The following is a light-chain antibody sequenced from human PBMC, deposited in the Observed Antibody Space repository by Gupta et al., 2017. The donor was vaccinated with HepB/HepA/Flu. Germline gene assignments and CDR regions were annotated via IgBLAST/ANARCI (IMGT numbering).Light chain of an antibody. CDR2: RNK. V-gene: IGLV10-54*04. Sequence: QAGLTQPPSVSTALGQTATLTCTGNNNNVGNQGAAWLQQHQGHPPKLLSYRNKNRPSGISERFSASRAGNTASLTITGLQSEDEAYYYCSAWDNSLGAWVFGGGTKLTVL. CDR1: NNNVGNQG. CDR3: SAWDNSLGAWV. J-gene: IGLJ3*02.